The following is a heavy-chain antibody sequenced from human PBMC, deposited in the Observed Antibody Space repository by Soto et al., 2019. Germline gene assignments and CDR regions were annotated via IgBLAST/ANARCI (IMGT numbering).Heavy chain of an antibody. J-gene: IGHJ4*02. Sequence: EVQLLESGGGLVQPGGSLRLSCAASGLTFSSYAMSWVRQAPGKGLEWVSAISTSGGSTHYAESVKGRFTISRDNSKNTLYLQMTSLRAEDTAVYYCAKGTTYSFDYWGQGSLITVSS. CDR3: AKGTTYSFDY. D-gene: IGHD1-1*01. V-gene: IGHV3-23*01. CDR2: ISTSGGST. CDR1: GLTFSSYA.